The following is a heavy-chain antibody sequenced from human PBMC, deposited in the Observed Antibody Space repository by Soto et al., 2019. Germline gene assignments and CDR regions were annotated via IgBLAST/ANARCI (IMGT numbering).Heavy chain of an antibody. J-gene: IGHJ5*02. D-gene: IGHD3-3*01. CDR3: ARVKGEYYDFWSGYYIGDWFDP. CDR1: GYTFTSYD. Sequence: ASVKVSCKASGYTFTSYDINWVRQATGQGLEWMGWMNPNSGNTGYAQKSQGRVTMTRNTSISTAYMELSSLRSEDTAVYYCARVKGEYYDFWSGYYIGDWFDPWGQGTLVTVSS. V-gene: IGHV1-8*01. CDR2: MNPNSGNT.